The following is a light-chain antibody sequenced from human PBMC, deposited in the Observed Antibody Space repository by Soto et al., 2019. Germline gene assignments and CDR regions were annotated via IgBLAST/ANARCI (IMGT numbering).Light chain of an antibody. J-gene: IGLJ2*01. V-gene: IGLV2-14*03. CDR2: DVN. CDR1: SSDIGAYNF. CDR3: TSWTTSTTMI. Sequence: QSALTQPASVSGSPGQSITISCTGTSSDIGAYNFVSWYQQHPGKAPKLMLYDVNIRPSGVSNRFSGSKSGNTASLTISGLQGEDEADYYCTSWTTSTTMIFVGGTQVTAL.